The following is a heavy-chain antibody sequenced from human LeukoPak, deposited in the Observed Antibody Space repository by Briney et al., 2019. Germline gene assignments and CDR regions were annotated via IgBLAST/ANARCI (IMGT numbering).Heavy chain of an antibody. J-gene: IGHJ4*02. D-gene: IGHD3-22*01. CDR3: ASAKAYYYDSSGYYPFHY. CDR2: INAGNGNT. V-gene: IGHV1-3*01. CDR1: GYTFTSYA. Sequence: ASVKVSCKASGYTFTSYAMHWVRQAPGQRLEWMGWINAGNGNTKYSQKFQGRVTITRDTSASTAYMELSSLRSGDTAVYYCASAKAYYYDSSGYYPFHYWGQGTLVTVSS.